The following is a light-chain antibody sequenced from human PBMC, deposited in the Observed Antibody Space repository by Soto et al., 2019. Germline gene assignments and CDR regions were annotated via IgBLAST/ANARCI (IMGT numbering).Light chain of an antibody. Sequence: EIVLTQSPGTLSLSPGERATLSCRASQSVSYYLAWYQQKPGQAPRLLIYGASSRATGIPDRFSGSGSGTDFTLTISRLEPEDFAVYYCQQRSSWPITFGQGTRLEI. V-gene: IGKV3D-20*02. CDR2: GAS. CDR3: QQRSSWPIT. CDR1: QSVSYY. J-gene: IGKJ5*01.